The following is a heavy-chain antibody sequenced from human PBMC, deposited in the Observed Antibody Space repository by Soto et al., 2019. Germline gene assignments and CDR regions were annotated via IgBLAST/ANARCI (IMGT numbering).Heavy chain of an antibody. V-gene: IGHV4-59*12. J-gene: IGHJ4*02. CDR2: IYYSGST. CDR3: ARKPRTGTGYFDY. Sequence: QVQLQESGPGLVKPSETLSLTCTVSGGSISSYYWSWIRQPPGKGLEWIGYIYYSGSTNYNPSLKSRVTISVDKSKNQFSLKLSSVTAADTAVYYCARKPRTGTGYFDYWGQGTLVTVSS. CDR1: GGSISSYY. D-gene: IGHD1-1*01.